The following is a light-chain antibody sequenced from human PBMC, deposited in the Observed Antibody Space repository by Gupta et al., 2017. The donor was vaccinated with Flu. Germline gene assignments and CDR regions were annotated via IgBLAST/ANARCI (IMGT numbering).Light chain of an antibody. CDR3: MQGAHWPWA. Sequence: FALGQQASISCRSSQSLVYSDGNTVLHWFQQRPGQSPRRLIYLVSHRDSGVPDRFSGSGSGTDFTLKISRVEAEDVGVYFCMQGAHWPWAFGQGTKVEIK. V-gene: IGKV2-30*01. J-gene: IGKJ1*01. CDR1: QSLVYSDGNTV. CDR2: LVS.